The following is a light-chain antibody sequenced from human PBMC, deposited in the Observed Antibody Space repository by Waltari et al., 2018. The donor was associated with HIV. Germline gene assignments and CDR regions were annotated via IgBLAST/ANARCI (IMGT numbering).Light chain of an antibody. V-gene: IGLV2-8*01. J-gene: IGLJ2*01. CDR1: TSDVGAYNY. CDR3: TSYAGRNTLV. CDR2: EVF. Sequence: QSALTQPPSASGSPGQSVTISCTGKTSDVGAYNYVSWYQQHPGKAPKLMIYEVFKRPSGVPDRFSGSKSGNTASLTVSGLQSEDEADYYCTSYAGRNTLVFGGGTNLTVL.